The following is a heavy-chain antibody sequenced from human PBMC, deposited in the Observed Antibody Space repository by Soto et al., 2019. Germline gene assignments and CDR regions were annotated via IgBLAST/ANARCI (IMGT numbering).Heavy chain of an antibody. J-gene: IGHJ3*01. V-gene: IGHV4-59*08. CDR3: ARQARGSSGTFDV. Sequence: QVQLQESGPGLVKPSETLSLTCTVSGGSINNYYWNWIRQSPGKGLEWIAYIFHRGATDYNPSLKRRVTMSVDTSKTQTSLKLSSVTAADTAIYYCARQARGSSGTFDVWGQGTLVIVSS. CDR1: GGSINNYY. D-gene: IGHD3-10*01. CDR2: IFHRGAT.